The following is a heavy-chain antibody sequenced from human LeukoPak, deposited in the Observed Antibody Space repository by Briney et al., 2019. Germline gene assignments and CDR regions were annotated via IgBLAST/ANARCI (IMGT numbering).Heavy chain of an antibody. V-gene: IGHV3-66*02. J-gene: IGHJ4*02. Sequence: GGSLRLSCAASGFTVSSNYMSWVRQAPGKGLEWVSVIYSGGSTYYADSVKGRFTISRDNSKNTLYLQMNSLRAEDTAVYYCSGRIQLWLGSDYWRQGTLVTVSS. CDR3: SGRIQLWLGSDY. CDR1: GFTVSSNY. CDR2: IYSGGST. D-gene: IGHD5-18*01.